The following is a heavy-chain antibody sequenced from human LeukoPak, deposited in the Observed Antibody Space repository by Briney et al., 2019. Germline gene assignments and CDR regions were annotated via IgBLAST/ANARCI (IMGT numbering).Heavy chain of an antibody. V-gene: IGHV3-15*01. J-gene: IGHJ3*02. CDR1: GFTFSNAW. CDR3: ATPADAFDI. CDR2: VKSKTDGETT. Sequence: PGGSLRLSCAASGFTFSNAWMSWVRQAPGKGLEWVGRVKSKTDGETTDYAAPVKGRFTISRDDSKNTLYLQMNSLKTEDTAVYYCATPADAFDIWGQGTMVTVSS.